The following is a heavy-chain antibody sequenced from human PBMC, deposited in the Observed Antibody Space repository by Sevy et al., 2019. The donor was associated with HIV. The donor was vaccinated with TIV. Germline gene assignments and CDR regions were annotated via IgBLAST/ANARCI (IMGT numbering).Heavy chain of an antibody. Sequence: GGSLRLSCAASGFTVSSNYMSWVRQAPGKGLEWVSVIYSGGSTYYADSVKGRFTISRDNSKNTRYLQMNSLRAEDTAAYYCARALGMTNWFDPWGQGTLVTVSS. CDR2: IYSGGST. CDR1: GFTVSSNY. CDR3: ARALGMTNWFDP. V-gene: IGHV3-53*01. J-gene: IGHJ5*02. D-gene: IGHD1-20*01.